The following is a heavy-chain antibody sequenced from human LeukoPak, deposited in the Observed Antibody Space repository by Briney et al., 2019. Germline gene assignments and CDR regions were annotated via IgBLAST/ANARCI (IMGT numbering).Heavy chain of an antibody. V-gene: IGHV3-33*01. CDR2: IWYDGNNK. CDR3: ARGEYYGSGSYYLFDY. CDR1: GFIFSSFG. J-gene: IGHJ4*02. Sequence: GRSLRLSCAASGFIFSSFGMHWVRQAPGKGLEWVAAIWYDGNNKYYPGSVKGRFTISRENAKNSLYLQMNSLRAGDTAVYYCARGEYYGSGSYYLFDYWGQGTLVTVSS. D-gene: IGHD3-10*01.